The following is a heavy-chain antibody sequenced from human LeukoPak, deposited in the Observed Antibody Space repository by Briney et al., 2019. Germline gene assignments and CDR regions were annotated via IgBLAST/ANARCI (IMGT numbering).Heavy chain of an antibody. CDR3: ARGGILVRGVVSFDI. Sequence: SETLSLTCTVSGGSISSSSYYWGWIRQPPGKGLEWIGSIYYSGSTYYNPSLKSRVTISVDTSKNQFSLKLSSVTAADTAVYYCARGGILVRGVVSFDIWGQGTMVTVSS. J-gene: IGHJ3*02. CDR1: GGSISSSSYY. CDR2: IYYSGST. D-gene: IGHD3-10*01. V-gene: IGHV4-39*07.